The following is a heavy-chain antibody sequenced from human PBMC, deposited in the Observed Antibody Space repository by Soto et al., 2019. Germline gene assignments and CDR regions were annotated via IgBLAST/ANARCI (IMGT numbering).Heavy chain of an antibody. CDR3: ARLAPDRTNGVCYIGYYYYCMDV. D-gene: IGHD2-8*01. J-gene: IGHJ6*02. Sequence: ASVKCSFKAVGYTFTSYGISWVRQAPGQGLDCMGWISAYNGNTNYAQKLQGRVTMTTDTSTSTAYMELRSLRSDDTAVYYCARLAPDRTNGVCYIGYYYYCMDVWRQGTTVTVS. CDR2: ISAYNGNT. V-gene: IGHV1-18*04. CDR1: GYTFTSYG.